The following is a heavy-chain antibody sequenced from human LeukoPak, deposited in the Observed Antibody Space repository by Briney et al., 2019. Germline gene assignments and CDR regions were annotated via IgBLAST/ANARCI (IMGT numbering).Heavy chain of an antibody. Sequence: GGSRRLSCAASGFTFSSYSMSWVRQAPGKGLEWVAYISSSSSTLHYADPAKGRFTISRDNAKNSLYLQMNSLRDEDTAVYYCARDGRPFDIWGQGTMVTVSS. CDR2: ISSSSSTL. CDR1: GFTFSSYS. V-gene: IGHV3-48*02. J-gene: IGHJ3*02. CDR3: ARDGRPFDI.